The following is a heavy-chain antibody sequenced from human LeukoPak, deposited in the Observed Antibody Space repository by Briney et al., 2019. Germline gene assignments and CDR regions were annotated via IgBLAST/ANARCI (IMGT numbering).Heavy chain of an antibody. CDR1: GGSFSGYY. J-gene: IGHJ3*02. CDR3: ARDANYYDSSGYSMDAFDI. Sequence: SETLSLTCAVYGGSFSGYYWSWIRQPPGKGLEWIEEINHSGSTNYNPSLKSRVTISVDTSKNQFSLKLSSVTAADTAVYYCARDANYYDSSGYSMDAFDIWGQGTMVTVSS. D-gene: IGHD3-22*01. V-gene: IGHV4-34*01. CDR2: INHSGST.